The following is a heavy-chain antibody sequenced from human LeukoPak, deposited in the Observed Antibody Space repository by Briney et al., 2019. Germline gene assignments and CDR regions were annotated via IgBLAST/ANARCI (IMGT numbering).Heavy chain of an antibody. CDR2: ISYDGSNK. Sequence: GGSLRLSCAASGFTFSSYGMHWVRQAPGKGLEWVAVISYDGSNKYYADSVKGRFTISRDNSKNTLYLQMNSLRVEDTAVYYCAKDSSVDTTMAIDYWGQGTLVTVSS. CDR1: GFTFSSYG. CDR3: AKDSSVDTTMAIDY. D-gene: IGHD5-18*01. V-gene: IGHV3-30*18. J-gene: IGHJ4*02.